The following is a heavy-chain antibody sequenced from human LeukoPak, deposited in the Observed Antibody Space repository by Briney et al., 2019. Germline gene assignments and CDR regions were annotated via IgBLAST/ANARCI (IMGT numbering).Heavy chain of an antibody. V-gene: IGHV4-4*07. CDR1: GGSISSYY. CDR2: IYTSGST. J-gene: IGHJ6*02. Sequence: ASETLSLTCTVSGGSISSYYWSWIRQPAGKGLEWIGRIYTSGSTNYNPSLKSRVTMSVDTSKNQFSLKLSSVTAADTAVYYCARGVTAMGPCYYYGMDVWGQGTTVTVSS. CDR3: ARGVTAMGPCYYYGMDV. D-gene: IGHD5-18*01.